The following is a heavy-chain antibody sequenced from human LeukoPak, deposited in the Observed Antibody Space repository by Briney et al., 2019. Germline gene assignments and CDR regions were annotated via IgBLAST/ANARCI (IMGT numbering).Heavy chain of an antibody. CDR3: AKDRAYYYGSVPPDYGMDV. J-gene: IGHJ6*02. Sequence: GGSLRLSCAASGFTFSSYAMSWVRQAPGKGLEWVSAISGSGGSTYYADSVKGRLTISRDNSKNTLYLQMNSLRVEDTAVYYCAKDRAYYYGSVPPDYGMDVWGQGTTVTVSS. V-gene: IGHV3-23*01. D-gene: IGHD3-10*01. CDR1: GFTFSSYA. CDR2: ISGSGGST.